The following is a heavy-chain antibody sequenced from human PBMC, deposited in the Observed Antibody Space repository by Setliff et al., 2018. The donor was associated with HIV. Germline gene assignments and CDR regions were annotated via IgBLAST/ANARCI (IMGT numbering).Heavy chain of an antibody. CDR1: GSTFSTYV. Sequence: SVKVSCKTSGSTFSTYVITWVRQAPGQGLEWMGGMLPILGMGDFAQKFQGRVTITADASTRTAYMELSSLTSDDTAVYYCAGSAHSYSYMGYYYHTMDVWGQGTTVTVSS. V-gene: IGHV1-69*10. J-gene: IGHJ6*02. D-gene: IGHD4-4*01. CDR3: AGSAHSYSYMGYYYHTMDV. CDR2: MLPILGMG.